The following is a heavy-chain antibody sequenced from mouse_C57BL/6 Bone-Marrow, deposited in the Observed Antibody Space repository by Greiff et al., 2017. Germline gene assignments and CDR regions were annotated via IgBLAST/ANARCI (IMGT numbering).Heavy chain of an antibody. J-gene: IGHJ3*01. D-gene: IGHD2-4*01. Sequence: EVQLVESVAELVRPGASVKLSCTASGFNIKNTYMPWVKQRPEQGLEWIGMIDPANGNTKYAPKFQGKATITADTSSNTAYLQLSSLTSEDTAIYYCALDYPWFAYWGQGTLVTVSA. CDR3: ALDYPWFAY. CDR2: IDPANGNT. V-gene: IGHV14-3*01. CDR1: GFNIKNTY.